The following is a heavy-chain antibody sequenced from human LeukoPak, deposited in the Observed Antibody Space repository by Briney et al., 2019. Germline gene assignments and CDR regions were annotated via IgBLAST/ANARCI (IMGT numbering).Heavy chain of an antibody. CDR2: INHSGST. V-gene: IGHV4-34*01. CDR3: ARHFSGYYDSSGYYLDV. D-gene: IGHD3-22*01. Sequence: SETLSLTCAVYGGSFSGYYWSWIRQPPGKGLEWIGEINHSGSTNYNPSLKSRVTISVATSKNQFSLKLSSVTAADTAVYYCARHFSGYYDSSGYYLDVWGQGTTVTVSS. CDR1: GGSFSGYY. J-gene: IGHJ6*02.